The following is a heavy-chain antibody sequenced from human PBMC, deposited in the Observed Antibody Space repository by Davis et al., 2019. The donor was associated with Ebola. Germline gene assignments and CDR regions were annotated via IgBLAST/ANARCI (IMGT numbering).Heavy chain of an antibody. CDR1: GDSVISSSYH. CDR3: ARRFNVAGGWFDP. Sequence: MPSETLSLTCAVSGDSVISSSYHWGWIRQPPGKGLEWVGTISYGVSTFYNPSLTSRVTISIDPSKNQFSLNLISVTAADTAVYYCARRFNVAGGWFDPWGQGTLVTVSS. CDR2: ISYGVST. J-gene: IGHJ5*02. D-gene: IGHD2-15*01. V-gene: IGHV4-39*01.